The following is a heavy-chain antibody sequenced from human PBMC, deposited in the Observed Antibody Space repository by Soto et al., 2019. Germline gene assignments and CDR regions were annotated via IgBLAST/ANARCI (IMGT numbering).Heavy chain of an antibody. D-gene: IGHD6-19*01. CDR2: ISGSGGST. CDR1: GFTFSSYA. J-gene: IGHJ4*02. Sequence: PGGSLRLSCAASGFTFSSYAMSWVRQAPGKGLEWVSAISGSGGSTYDADSVKGRFTISRDNSKNTLYLQMNSLRAEDTALYYCAKDQAVAGSRFDDWGQGTLVTVSS. CDR3: AKDQAVAGSRFDD. V-gene: IGHV3-23*01.